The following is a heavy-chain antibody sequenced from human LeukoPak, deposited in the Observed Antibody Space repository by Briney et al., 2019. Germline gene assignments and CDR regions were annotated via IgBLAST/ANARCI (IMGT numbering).Heavy chain of an antibody. J-gene: IGHJ5*02. CDR1: GLTFSNYS. Sequence: PGGSLRLSCAASGLTFSNYSMSWVRQAPGKGPEWVSAISGNGARTYYADSVKGRFTLLRDNSKNTLYLQMNSLRAEDTAVYYCAKVAEMDTILRKFDNWGQGTLGNV. CDR3: AKVAEMDTILRKFDN. D-gene: IGHD5-24*01. V-gene: IGHV3-23*01. CDR2: ISGNGART.